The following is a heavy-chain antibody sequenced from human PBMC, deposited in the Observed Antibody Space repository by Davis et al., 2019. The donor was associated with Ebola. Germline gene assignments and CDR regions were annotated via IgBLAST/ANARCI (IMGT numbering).Heavy chain of an antibody. Sequence: AASVKVSCKASGYTFTSYAMHWVRQAPGQRLEWMGWINAGNGNTKYSQKFQGRVTITRDTSASTAYMELSSLRSEDTAVYYCARVPYYDFWSAAYWGQGTLVTVSS. CDR1: GYTFTSYA. D-gene: IGHD3-3*01. CDR2: INAGNGNT. V-gene: IGHV1-3*01. J-gene: IGHJ4*02. CDR3: ARVPYYDFWSAAY.